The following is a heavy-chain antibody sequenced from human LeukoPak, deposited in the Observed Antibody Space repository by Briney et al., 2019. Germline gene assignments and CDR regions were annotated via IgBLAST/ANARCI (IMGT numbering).Heavy chain of an antibody. CDR3: ATALPNKYDSSGYYFDY. D-gene: IGHD3-22*01. V-gene: IGHV1-24*01. CDR2: FDPEDGET. CDR1: GYTLTELS. Sequence: ASVKVSCKVSGYTLTELSMHWVRQAPGKGLEWKGGFDPEDGETIYAQKFQGRVTMTEDTSTDTAYMELSSLRSDDTAVYYCATALPNKYDSSGYYFDYWGQGTLVTVSS. J-gene: IGHJ4*02.